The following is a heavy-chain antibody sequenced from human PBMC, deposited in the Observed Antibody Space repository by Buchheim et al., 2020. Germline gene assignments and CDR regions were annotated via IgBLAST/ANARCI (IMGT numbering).Heavy chain of an antibody. CDR2: INPSGGST. CDR3: ARVHCSGGSCYSIDY. J-gene: IGHJ4*02. D-gene: IGHD2-15*01. CDR1: GYTFTSYY. Sequence: QVQLVQSGAEVKKPGASVKVSCKASGYTFTSYYMHWVRQAPGQGLEWMGIINPSGGSTSYAQKFQGRVTMTRATSTSTVIMELSSLRSEDTAVYYCARVHCSGGSCYSIDYWGQGTL. V-gene: IGHV1-46*01.